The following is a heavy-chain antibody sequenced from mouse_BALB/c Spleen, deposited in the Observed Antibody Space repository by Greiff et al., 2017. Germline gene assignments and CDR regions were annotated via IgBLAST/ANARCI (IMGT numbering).Heavy chain of an antibody. CDR3: ARTGYYGSSYGHWYFDV. Sequence: DVKLVESGGDLVKPGGSLKLSCAASGFTFSSYGMSWVRQTPDKRLEWVATISSGGSYTYYPDSVKGRFTISRDNAKNTLYLQMSSLKSEDTAMYYCARTGYYGSSYGHWYFDVWGAGTTVTVSS. D-gene: IGHD1-1*01. J-gene: IGHJ1*01. CDR2: ISSGGSYT. V-gene: IGHV5-6*02. CDR1: GFTFSSYG.